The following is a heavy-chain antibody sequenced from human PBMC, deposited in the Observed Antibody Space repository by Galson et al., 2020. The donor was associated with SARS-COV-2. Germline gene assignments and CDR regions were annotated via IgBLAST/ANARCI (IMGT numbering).Heavy chain of an antibody. D-gene: IGHD3-16*01. CDR2: VSGYNGNT. J-gene: IGHJ4*02. CDR3: TRDSSYASTPGGFDT. Sequence: ASVKVSCKASGYTFTTHAISWLRQAPGQGLEWLGSVSGYNGNTNYAQKFQDRITMTRDTSTSTAYMELRSLRSDDTAIYYCTRDSSYASTPGGFDTWGQGTLVTVSS. V-gene: IGHV1-18*01. CDR1: GYTFTTHA.